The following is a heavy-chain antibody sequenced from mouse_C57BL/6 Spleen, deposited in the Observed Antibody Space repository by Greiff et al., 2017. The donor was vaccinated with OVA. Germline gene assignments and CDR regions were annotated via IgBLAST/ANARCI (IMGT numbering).Heavy chain of an antibody. Sequence: EVKLVESGGDLVKPGGSLKLSCAASGFTFSSYGMSWVRQTPDKRLEWVATISSGGSYTYYPDSVKGRFTIARDNAKNTLYLQMSSLKSEDTAMYYCARRVVVDYFDYWGQGATLTVSS. CDR2: ISSGGSYT. J-gene: IGHJ2*01. D-gene: IGHD1-1*01. CDR1: GFTFSSYG. V-gene: IGHV5-6*02. CDR3: ARRVVVDYFDY.